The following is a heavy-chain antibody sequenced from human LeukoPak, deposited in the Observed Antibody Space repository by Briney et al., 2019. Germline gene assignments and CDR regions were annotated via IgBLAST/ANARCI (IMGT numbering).Heavy chain of an antibody. CDR3: VADPPGTNSPYFDY. J-gene: IGHJ4*02. CDR1: ELTFNTAW. CDR2: FKSINNGGAT. D-gene: IGHD4/OR15-4a*01. Sequence: GGPLRLSCAASELTFNTAWMNWVRKSPGKGLKGVGCFKSINNGGATAFATTVKARFTISSDDSKNTVNLQMYRLRTKATGVYYCVADPPGTNSPYFDYWGQGTLVTVYS. V-gene: IGHV3-15*01.